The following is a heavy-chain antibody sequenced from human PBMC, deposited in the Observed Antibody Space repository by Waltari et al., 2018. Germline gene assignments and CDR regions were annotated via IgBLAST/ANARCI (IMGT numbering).Heavy chain of an antibody. CDR1: GFTFSSYA. CDR3: AREQWWCLDY. J-gene: IGHJ4*02. D-gene: IGHD2-15*01. Sequence: QVQLVESGGGVVQPGRSLRLSFPASGFTFSSYAMHWVRQAPGKGLEWVAVISYDGSNKYYADSVKGRFTISRDNSKNTLYLQMNSLRAEDTAVYYCAREQWWCLDYWGQGTLVTVSS. CDR2: ISYDGSNK. V-gene: IGHV3-30*01.